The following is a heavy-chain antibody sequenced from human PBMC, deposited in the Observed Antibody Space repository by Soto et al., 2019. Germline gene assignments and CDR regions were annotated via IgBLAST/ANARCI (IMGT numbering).Heavy chain of an antibody. CDR3: ARESGYGSGASVNPYLDY. V-gene: IGHV3-7*01. Sequence: GGSLRLSCAASGFTFGSYLMSWVRQAPVKGLEWLDTIKMDASEKKYVDSVKGRFTMSRDNAKNSLYLQMDSLRAEDTAVYYCARESGYGSGASVNPYLDYWGHGTLVTVSS. D-gene: IGHD3-10*01. CDR2: IKMDASEK. CDR1: GFTFGSYL. J-gene: IGHJ4*01.